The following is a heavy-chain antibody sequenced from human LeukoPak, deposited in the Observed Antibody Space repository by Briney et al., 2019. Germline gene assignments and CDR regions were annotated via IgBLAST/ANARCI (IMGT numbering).Heavy chain of an antibody. CDR1: GFIISDYA. V-gene: IGHV3-64*02. CDR2: ISANGGST. D-gene: IGHD1-26*01. Sequence: GGSLRLSCSASGFIISDYAMHWVRQAPGKGLEYVSGISANGGSTYHADSVKGRFSVSRDNSKNTLYLQMGSLRTEDMAVYYCARGGASDVSYYFDYWGQGTLVIVSS. J-gene: IGHJ4*02. CDR3: ARGGASDVSYYFDY.